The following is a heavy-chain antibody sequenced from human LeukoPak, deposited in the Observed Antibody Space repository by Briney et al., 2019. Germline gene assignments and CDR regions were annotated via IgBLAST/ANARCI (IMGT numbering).Heavy chain of an antibody. CDR1: GLTFSSYG. J-gene: IGHJ4*02. CDR2: ISYDGSNK. CDR3: AKDRGDGHYFDY. D-gene: IGHD4-17*01. V-gene: IGHV3-30*18. Sequence: GGSLRLSCAASGLTFSSYGMHWVRQAPGKGLEWVAVISYDGSNKYYADSVKGRFTISRDNSRNTLYLQMNSLRAEDTAVYYCAKDRGDGHYFDYWGQGTLVTVSS.